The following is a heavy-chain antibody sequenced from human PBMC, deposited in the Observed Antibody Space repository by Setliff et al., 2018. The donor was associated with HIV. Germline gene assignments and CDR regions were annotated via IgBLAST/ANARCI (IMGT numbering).Heavy chain of an antibody. J-gene: IGHJ4*02. CDR2: IKQDGSET. V-gene: IGHV3-7*01. D-gene: IGHD2-8*01. Sequence: GGSLRLSCAASGFTFSGHWMTWVRQAPGKGLEWVANIKQDGSETYYLDSVKGRSTISRDNAKNSLYLVMNDLRADDTATYYCARDRLTNVRYWTSDYWGQGTLVTVSS. CDR3: ARDRLTNVRYWTSDY. CDR1: GFTFSGHW.